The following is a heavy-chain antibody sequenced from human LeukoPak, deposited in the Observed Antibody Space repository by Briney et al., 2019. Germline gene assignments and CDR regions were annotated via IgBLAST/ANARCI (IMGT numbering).Heavy chain of an antibody. CDR2: ISYDGSNK. J-gene: IGHJ4*02. V-gene: IGHV3-30*04. CDR3: AKRNKNFWNTYPDY. D-gene: IGHD3-3*01. CDR1: GFTFSSYA. Sequence: GGSLRLSCAASGFTFSSYAMHWVRQAPGKGLEWVAVISYDGSNKYYADSVKGRFTISRDNSKNTLYLQMNNLRAEDTAVYYCAKRNKNFWNTYPDYWGQGTLVTVSS.